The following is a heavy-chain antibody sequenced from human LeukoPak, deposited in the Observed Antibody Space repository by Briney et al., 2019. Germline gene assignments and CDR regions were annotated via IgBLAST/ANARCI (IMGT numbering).Heavy chain of an antibody. CDR2: ISGSGGST. D-gene: IGHD3-10*01. CDR3: AKDRAHYYGSGSYFY. CDR1: GFTFSSYA. J-gene: IGHJ4*02. Sequence: GGSLRLSCAPSGFTFSSYAMSWVRQAPGKGLEWVSAISGSGGSTYYADSVKGRFTISRDNSKNTLYLQMNSLRAEDTAVYYCAKDRAHYYGSGSYFYWGQGTLVTVSS. V-gene: IGHV3-23*01.